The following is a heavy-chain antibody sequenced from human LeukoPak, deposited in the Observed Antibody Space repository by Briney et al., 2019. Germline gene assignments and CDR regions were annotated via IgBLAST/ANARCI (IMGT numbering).Heavy chain of an antibody. D-gene: IGHD3-16*01. J-gene: IGHJ4*02. CDR3: ARAPYDYAYFDY. Sequence: PSETLSLTCTVSGGSISSYNWSWIRQPPGKGLEWIGRIYTSGGNNYNPSIKSRVTMSVDTSKNQFSLKLSSLTAADTAVYYCARAPYDYAYFDYWGQGTLVTVSS. V-gene: IGHV4-4*07. CDR1: GGSISSYN. CDR2: IYTSGGN.